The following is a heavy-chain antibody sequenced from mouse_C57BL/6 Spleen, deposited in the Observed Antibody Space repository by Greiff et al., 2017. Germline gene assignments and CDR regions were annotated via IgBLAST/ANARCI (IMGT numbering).Heavy chain of an antibody. V-gene: IGHV5-6*01. CDR2: ISSGGSYT. CDR3: ARRGDYDGDY. CDR1: GFTFSSYG. J-gene: IGHJ2*01. Sequence: EVHLVESGGDLVKPGGSLKLSCAASGFTFSSYGMSWVRQTPDKRLEWVATISSGGSYTYYPDSVKGRFTISRDNAKNTLYLQMSSLKSEDTAMYYCARRGDYDGDYWGQGTTLTVSS. D-gene: IGHD2-4*01.